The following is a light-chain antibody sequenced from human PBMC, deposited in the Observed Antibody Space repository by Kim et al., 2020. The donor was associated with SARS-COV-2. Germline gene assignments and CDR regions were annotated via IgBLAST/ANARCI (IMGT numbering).Light chain of an antibody. CDR1: QSVSSSY. J-gene: IGKJ1*01. V-gene: IGKV3-20*01. CDR2: GAS. CDR3: QQYGSSRT. Sequence: LSPGERATLSCRASQSVSSSYLAWYQQKPGQAPRLLIYGASSRATCIPDRFSGSGSGTDFTLTISRLEPEDFAVYYCQQYGSSRTFGQGTKVDIK.